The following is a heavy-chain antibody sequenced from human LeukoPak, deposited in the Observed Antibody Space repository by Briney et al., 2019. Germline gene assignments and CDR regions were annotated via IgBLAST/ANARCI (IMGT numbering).Heavy chain of an antibody. D-gene: IGHD2-21*02. CDR3: ARDLVVVTGIPGYYYGMDV. CDR2: ITSSSSYI. Sequence: GGSLRLSCAAPGFTFSSHSMNWVRQAPGKGLEWVSSITSSSSYIFYADSVEGRFTISRDNAKNSLYLQMNSLRAEDTAVYYCARDLVVVTGIPGYYYGMDVWGQGTTVTVSS. V-gene: IGHV3-21*01. CDR1: GFTFSSHS. J-gene: IGHJ6*02.